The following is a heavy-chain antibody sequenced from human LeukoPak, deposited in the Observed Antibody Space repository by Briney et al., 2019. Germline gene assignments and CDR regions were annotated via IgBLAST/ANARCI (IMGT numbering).Heavy chain of an antibody. CDR2: IRSKSNNYAT. V-gene: IGHV3-73*01. J-gene: IGHJ6*03. CDR3: ARIRITMVRGVIITGYYYMDV. CDR1: GFTFSASA. D-gene: IGHD3-10*01. Sequence: GGSLRLSCAASGFTFSASAMHWVRQASGKGLEWVGRIRSKSNNYATAYGASVKGRFTISRDDSKNTAYPQMNSLRAEDTAVYYCARIRITMVRGVIITGYYYMDVWGKGTTVTISS.